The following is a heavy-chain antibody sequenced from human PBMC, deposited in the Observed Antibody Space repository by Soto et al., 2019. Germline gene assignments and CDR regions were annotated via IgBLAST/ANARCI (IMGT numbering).Heavy chain of an antibody. D-gene: IGHD1-1*01. CDR2: SSRRSSYI. V-gene: IGHV3-21*01. J-gene: IGHJ6*04. CDR3: AREIGNGAASDDSGDV. CDR1: GFTLRRYT. Sequence: EVQLVESGGGRVKPGGSLRLSCAASGFTLRRYTMNWVRQAPGKGLEWVSSSSRRSSYIHYADSVKGRFTISRDNAKHSLYLQMNSLRAEDTAVYYCAREIGNGAASDDSGDVWGKWSTATASS.